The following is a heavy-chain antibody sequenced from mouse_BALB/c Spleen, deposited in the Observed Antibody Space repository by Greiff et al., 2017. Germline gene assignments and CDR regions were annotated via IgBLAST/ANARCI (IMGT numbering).Heavy chain of an antibody. J-gene: IGHJ4*01. V-gene: IGHV1-69*02. CDR2: IDPSDSET. CDR1: GYSFTSYW. CDR3: ARNGDDYAMDY. Sequence: QVQLQQPGAELVKPGASVKISCKASGYSFTSYWMHWVKQRPGQGLEWIGMIDPSDSETRLNQKFKDKATLTVDKSSSTAYMQLSSPTSEDSAVYYCARNGDDYAMDYWGQGTSVTVSS. D-gene: IGHD4-1*01.